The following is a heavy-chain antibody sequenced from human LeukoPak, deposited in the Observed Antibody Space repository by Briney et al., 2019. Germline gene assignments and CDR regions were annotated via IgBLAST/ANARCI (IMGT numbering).Heavy chain of an antibody. V-gene: IGHV3-21*04. CDR1: GFTFSSYS. CDR2: ISSSSSYI. Sequence: KPGGSLRLSCAASGFTFSSYSMNWVRQAPGKGLEWVSSISSSSSYIYYADSVKGRFTISRDNAKNSLYLQMNSLRAEDTAVYYCAKGSAVADIYFDYWGQGTLVTVSS. CDR3: AKGSAVADIYFDY. D-gene: IGHD6-19*01. J-gene: IGHJ4*02.